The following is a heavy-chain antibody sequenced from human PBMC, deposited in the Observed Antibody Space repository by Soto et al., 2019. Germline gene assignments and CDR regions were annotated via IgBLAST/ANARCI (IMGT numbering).Heavy chain of an antibody. J-gene: IGHJ4*01. D-gene: IGHD6-13*01. CDR3: VKGSGNSRPYYFDY. CDR2: ISAASDST. Sequence: GGSLRLSCAASGFTFNSFVMSWVRQTPGKGLEWVSAISAASDSTYYADSVEGRFTTSRDNSRNTLYLQMNSLRAEDTAVYNCVKGSGNSRPYYFDYWGHGTLVTVSS. V-gene: IGHV3-23*01. CDR1: GFTFNSFV.